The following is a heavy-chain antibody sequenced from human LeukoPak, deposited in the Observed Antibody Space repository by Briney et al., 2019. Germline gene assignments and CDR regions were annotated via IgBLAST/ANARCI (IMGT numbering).Heavy chain of an antibody. CDR3: ARVLYLAVFGTVRVFDI. CDR2: IYHRGST. J-gene: IGHJ3*02. D-gene: IGHD1-1*01. Sequence: SETLSLTCAVSGGSILSINWWSWVRQSPGRGLEWIGEIYHRGSTKYNPSLRYPATISVDKTKNQFSLNLTSVTAADTAVYYCARVLYLAVFGTVRVFDIWGQGTVVTVSS. CDR1: GGSILSINW. V-gene: IGHV4-4*02.